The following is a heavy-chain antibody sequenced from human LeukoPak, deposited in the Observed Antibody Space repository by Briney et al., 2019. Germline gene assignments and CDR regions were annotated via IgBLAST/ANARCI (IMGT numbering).Heavy chain of an antibody. CDR3: ARRYYYGSGSYYFDY. J-gene: IGHJ4*02. V-gene: IGHV5-51*01. Sequence: GESLKISCKGSGYSITSYWIGWVRQMPGKGLELMGIIYPGDSDTRYSPSFQGQVTISADKSISNAYLQWSSLKASDTAMCYCARRYYYGSGSYYFDYWGQGTLVTVSS. D-gene: IGHD3-10*01. CDR2: IYPGDSDT. CDR1: GYSITSYW.